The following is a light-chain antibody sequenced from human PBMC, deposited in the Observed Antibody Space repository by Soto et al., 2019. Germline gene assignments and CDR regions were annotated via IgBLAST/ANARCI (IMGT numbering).Light chain of an antibody. CDR2: KAS. V-gene: IGKV1-5*03. Sequence: DIQMTQSPSTLSASVGDRVTITCRASPSISSGLAWYQQKPGKAPKPLIYKASSLESGVPPRFSGSRSGTEFTLPISSLQPDDFATYYCQQHNSYPLTFGGGTKVEIK. CDR1: PSISSG. J-gene: IGKJ4*01. CDR3: QQHNSYPLT.